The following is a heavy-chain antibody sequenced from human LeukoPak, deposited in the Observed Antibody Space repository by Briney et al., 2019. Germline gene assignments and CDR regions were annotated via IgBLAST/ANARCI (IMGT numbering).Heavy chain of an antibody. CDR1: GFTFSSYA. CDR2: ISGNGGST. Sequence: QPGGSLRLSCAASGFTFSSYAMSWVRQAPGKGLEWVSAISGNGGSTYYADSVKGRFTISRDNSKNTLYLQMNSLRAEDTAVYFCARQLGYCSDGNCYFDYWGQGTLVTVS. CDR3: ARQLGYCSDGNCYFDY. D-gene: IGHD2-15*01. V-gene: IGHV3-23*01. J-gene: IGHJ4*02.